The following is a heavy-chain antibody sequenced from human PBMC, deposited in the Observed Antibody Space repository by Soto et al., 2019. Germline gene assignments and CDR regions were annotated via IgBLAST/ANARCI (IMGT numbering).Heavy chain of an antibody. J-gene: IGHJ6*02. CDR3: ARAQDYDILTGSDYYYGMDV. V-gene: IGHV1-18*04. Sequence: ASVKVSCKASGYTFTSYGISWVRQAPGQGLEWMGWISAYNGNTNYAQKLQGRVTMTTDTSTSTAYMELRRLRSDDTAVYYCARAQDYDILTGSDYYYGMDVWGQGTTVTVSS. CDR2: ISAYNGNT. CDR1: GYTFTSYG. D-gene: IGHD3-9*01.